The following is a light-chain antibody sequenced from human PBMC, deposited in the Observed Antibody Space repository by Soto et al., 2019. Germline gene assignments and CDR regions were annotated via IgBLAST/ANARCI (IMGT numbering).Light chain of an antibody. J-gene: IGKJ1*01. CDR3: QQYHSYWT. V-gene: IGKV1-5*01. CDR1: QNIRSR. CDR2: DAS. Sequence: DFQMTQSPSTLSASVGDRVTITCRASQNIRSRLAWFQQKPGKAPKLLIYDASSLDSGVPQRFNGSRSGTEFTLTISSLQTDDFSPYYSQQYHSYWTLGQGTKVDIK.